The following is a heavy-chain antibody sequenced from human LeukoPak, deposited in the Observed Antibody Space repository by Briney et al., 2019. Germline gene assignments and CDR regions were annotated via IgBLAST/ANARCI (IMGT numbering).Heavy chain of an antibody. D-gene: IGHD6-13*01. CDR1: GYTFTGYY. CDR3: ARVRSGTWGVDY. J-gene: IGHJ4*02. V-gene: IGHV1-2*02. CDR2: INPNSGGT. Sequence: GASVKVSCKASGYTFTGYYMHWVRQAPGQGLEWMGWINPNSGGTNYAQKFQGRATMTRDTSISTAYMELSRLRSDDTAVYYCARVRSGTWGVDYWGQGTLVTVSS.